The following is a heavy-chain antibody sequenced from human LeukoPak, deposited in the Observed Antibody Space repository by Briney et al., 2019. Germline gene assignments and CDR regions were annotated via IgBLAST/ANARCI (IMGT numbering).Heavy chain of an antibody. CDR3: ARVIRWEPLVILIDY. Sequence: ASVKVSCKASGYTFTSYGISWVRQAPGQGLEWMGWISAYNGNTNYAQKLQGRVTMTTDTSTSTAYMELRSLRSDDTAVYYCARVIRWEPLVILIDYGARGPLATVPS. CDR1: GYTFTSYG. D-gene: IGHD1-26*01. CDR2: ISAYNGNT. J-gene: IGHJ4*02. V-gene: IGHV1-18*01.